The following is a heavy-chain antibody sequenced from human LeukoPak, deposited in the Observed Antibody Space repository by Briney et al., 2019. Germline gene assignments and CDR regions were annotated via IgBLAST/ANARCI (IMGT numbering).Heavy chain of an antibody. Sequence: SVKVSCKASGGTFSSYAISWVRQAPGQGLEWMGRIIPIFGTANYAQKFQGRVTITTDESTSTDYMELSSLRSEDTAVYYCARQDYDFWSGPLSGIYYMDVWGKGTTVTVSS. D-gene: IGHD3-3*01. V-gene: IGHV1-69*05. J-gene: IGHJ6*03. CDR1: GGTFSSYA. CDR2: IIPIFGTA. CDR3: ARQDYDFWSGPLSGIYYMDV.